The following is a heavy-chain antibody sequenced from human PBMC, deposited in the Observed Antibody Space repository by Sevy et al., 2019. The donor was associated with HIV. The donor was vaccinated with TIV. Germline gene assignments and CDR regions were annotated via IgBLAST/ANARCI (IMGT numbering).Heavy chain of an antibody. CDR2: IRSKAYGGTT. CDR3: TRDLGYYDSSRMYDY. Sequence: GGSLRLSCTASGFTFDDYTMSWFRQAPGKGLEWVGFIRSKAYGGTTEYAASVKGRFTISRDDSKSIAFPQMNSLKTEDTAVYYCTRDLGYYDSSRMYDYWGQGTLVTVSS. V-gene: IGHV3-49*03. J-gene: IGHJ4*02. CDR1: GFTFDDYT. D-gene: IGHD3-22*01.